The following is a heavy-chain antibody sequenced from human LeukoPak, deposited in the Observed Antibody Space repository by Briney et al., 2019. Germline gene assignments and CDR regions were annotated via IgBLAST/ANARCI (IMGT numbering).Heavy chain of an antibody. D-gene: IGHD6-19*01. J-gene: IGHJ4*02. CDR3: TRDKPGSSWFN. Sequence: GGSLRLSCAASGFTFSDYYMSWIRQAPGKGLEWVSYISSSGSTIYYADSVKGRFTISRDNFKNTLNLQMNSLRAEDSAIYYCTRDKPGSSWFNWGQGTLVTVSS. CDR2: ISSSGSTI. CDR1: GFTFSDYY. V-gene: IGHV3-11*01.